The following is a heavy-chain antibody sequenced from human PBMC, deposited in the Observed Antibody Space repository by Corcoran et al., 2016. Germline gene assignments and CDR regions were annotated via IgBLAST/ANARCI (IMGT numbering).Heavy chain of an antibody. D-gene: IGHD4-17*01. V-gene: IGHV5-51*01. CDR3: AGQGYGYGDYYLDY. J-gene: IGHJ4*02. CDR1: GYSFTTHW. Sequence: EVQLVQSGAEVKKPGESLKISCKGSGYSFTTHWIVWVRQMPGNGLACMGIIYPGDSDTTYSPSFQGQVTISADKSINTAYLKWSSLEASDTAMYYCAGQGYGYGDYYLDYWGQGTLVTVSS. CDR2: IYPGDSDT.